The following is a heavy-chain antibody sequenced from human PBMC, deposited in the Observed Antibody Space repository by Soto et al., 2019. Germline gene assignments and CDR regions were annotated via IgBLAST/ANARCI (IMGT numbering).Heavy chain of an antibody. CDR3: AKVHDYGDYSQYFQH. J-gene: IGHJ1*01. V-gene: IGHV3-30*18. D-gene: IGHD4-17*01. CDR2: ISYDGSNK. CDR1: GLTFCSYG. Sequence: GGLRRLSGAASGLTFCSYGMHWVRQAPGKGLEWVAVISYDGSNKYYADSVKGRFTISRDNSKNTLYLQMNSLRAEDTAVYYCAKVHDYGDYSQYFQHWGQGTLVTVSS.